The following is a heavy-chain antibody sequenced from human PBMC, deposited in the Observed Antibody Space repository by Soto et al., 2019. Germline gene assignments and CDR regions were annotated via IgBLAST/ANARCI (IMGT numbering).Heavy chain of an antibody. Sequence: PGESLKIYCKGSRYIFTSYWLGWVRQMPGKGLEWMGIIYPGDSDDRYSPSFQGQVTISADKSITTAYLQWSSLKASDAAMYYCVRLRLGRFDAFDIWGQGTMVTVSS. J-gene: IGHJ3*02. CDR3: VRLRLGRFDAFDI. D-gene: IGHD3-16*01. CDR2: IYPGDSDD. CDR1: RYIFTSYW. V-gene: IGHV5-51*03.